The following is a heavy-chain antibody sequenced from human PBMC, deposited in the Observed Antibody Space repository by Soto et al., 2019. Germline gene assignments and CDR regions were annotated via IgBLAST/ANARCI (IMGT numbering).Heavy chain of an antibody. CDR2: ISGSGGST. J-gene: IGHJ3*02. Sequence: GSLRLSCAASGFTFSSYAMSWVRQAPGKGLGWVSAISGSGGSTYYADSVKGRFTISRDNSKNTLYLQMNSLRAEDTAVYYCAKPTPTYYYDSSGPYAFDIWGQGTMVTVSS. V-gene: IGHV3-23*01. CDR3: AKPTPTYYYDSSGPYAFDI. D-gene: IGHD3-22*01. CDR1: GFTFSSYA.